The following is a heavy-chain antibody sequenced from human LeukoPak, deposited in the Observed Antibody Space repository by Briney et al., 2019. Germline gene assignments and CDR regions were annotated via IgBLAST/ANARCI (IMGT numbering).Heavy chain of an antibody. CDR2: INPNSGGT. CDR3: ARDSAPGILAAAKAYSYYYGMDV. J-gene: IGHJ6*02. CDR1: GYTFTGYY. V-gene: IGHV1-2*04. Sequence: ASVKVSCKASGYTFTGYYMHWVRQAPGQGLEWMGWINPNSGGTNYAQKFQGWVTMTRDTSISTAYMELSRLRSDDTAVYYCARDSAPGILAAAKAYSYYYGMDVWGQGTTVTVSS. D-gene: IGHD6-13*01.